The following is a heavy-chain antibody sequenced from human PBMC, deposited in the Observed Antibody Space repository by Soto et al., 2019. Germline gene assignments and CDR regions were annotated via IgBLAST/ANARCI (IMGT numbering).Heavy chain of an antibody. CDR1: GYTFTTYY. CDR3: ARGNDPPYYYYGLYV. V-gene: IGHV1-46*03. Sequence: GASVKVSCKASGYTFTTYYIHWVRQAPGQGLEWMGIINPSSGSAGYAQKFQVSVTMTRDTPTNTFYMELSSLRSEDTAVYYCARGNDPPYYYYGLYVWGQGTTVTVSS. J-gene: IGHJ6*02. CDR2: INPSSGSA. D-gene: IGHD3-16*01.